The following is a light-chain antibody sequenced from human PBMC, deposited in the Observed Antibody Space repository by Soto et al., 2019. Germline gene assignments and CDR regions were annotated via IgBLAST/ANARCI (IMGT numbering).Light chain of an antibody. CDR3: QQSYITPFT. V-gene: IGKV1-39*01. J-gene: IGKJ5*01. CDR1: QSISSY. Sequence: MSQSESSLFASVGDTVTITCRASQSISSYLNWYQQKPGKAPKLLIYAASSLQSGVPSRFSGSGSGTDFTLTISSLQPEDFATYYCQQSYITPFTFGQGTRLEIK. CDR2: AAS.